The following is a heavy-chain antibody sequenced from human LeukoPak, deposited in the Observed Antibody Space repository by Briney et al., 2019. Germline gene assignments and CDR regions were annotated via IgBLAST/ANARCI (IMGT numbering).Heavy chain of an antibody. D-gene: IGHD1-7*01. CDR2: RNQRGSM. CDR1: GGSISSSSHY. Sequence: PSETLSLTCTVSGGSISSSSHYWGWIRQPPGKGLEWIGERNQRGSMNYNPSRKSRATISVDRSKNQYSLKLSSVTAADTAVYYCARELELRYWGQGTLVTVSS. CDR3: ARELELRY. J-gene: IGHJ4*02. V-gene: IGHV4-39*07.